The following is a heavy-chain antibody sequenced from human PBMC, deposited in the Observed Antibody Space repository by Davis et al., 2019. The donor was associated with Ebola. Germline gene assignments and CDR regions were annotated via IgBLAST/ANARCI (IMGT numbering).Heavy chain of an antibody. J-gene: IGHJ4*02. CDR1: GFTFSSYS. Sequence: GESLKISCAASGFTFSSYSMNWVRQAPGKGLEWVSSISSSSSYIYYADSVKGRFTISRDNAKNTLYLQMNSLRAEDTAVYYCAKGMATILDYWGQGTLVTVSS. V-gene: IGHV3-21*04. CDR2: ISSSSSYI. CDR3: AKGMATILDY. D-gene: IGHD5-24*01.